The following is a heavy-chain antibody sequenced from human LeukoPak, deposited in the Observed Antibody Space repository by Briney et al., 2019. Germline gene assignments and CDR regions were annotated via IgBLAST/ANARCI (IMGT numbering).Heavy chain of an antibody. CDR3: ARVRRDGYNFFDY. D-gene: IGHD5-24*01. V-gene: IGHV1-2*02. CDR2: INPNSGGT. J-gene: IGHJ4*02. CDR1: GYTFTGYY. Sequence: ASVKVSCKASGYTFTGYYMHWVRQAPGQGLEWVGWINPNSGGTNYAQKFQGRVTMTRDTSISPTYMEVSRLRSTGPAVYYCARVRRDGYNFFDYWGEGTLVTVSS.